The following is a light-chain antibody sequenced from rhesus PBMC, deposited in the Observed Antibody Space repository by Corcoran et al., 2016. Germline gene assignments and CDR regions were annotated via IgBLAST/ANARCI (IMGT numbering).Light chain of an antibody. CDR3: QQYNSLPPWT. CDR2: YAT. Sequence: DIQMTQSPSSVSASVGDRVTITCRASQGISSYLAWYQQKPGKAPKLLIYYATTLQSGVPSRFGGSGSGTEFTLTISSLQPEDFATYYCQQYNSLPPWTFGQGTKVEIK. J-gene: IGKJ1*01. CDR1: QGISSY. V-gene: IGKV1-25*01.